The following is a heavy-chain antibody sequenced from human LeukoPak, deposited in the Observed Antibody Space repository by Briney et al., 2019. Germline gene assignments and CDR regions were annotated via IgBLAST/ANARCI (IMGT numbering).Heavy chain of an antibody. J-gene: IGHJ4*02. Sequence: GGSLRLSCAASGFTFSSYWMHWVRQAPGKGLVWVSRINSDGSSTSYADSVKGRLTISRDNAKNTLYLQMNSLRAEDTAVYYCARDVPNGVWGEYYFDYWGQGTLVTVSS. D-gene: IGHD2-8*01. CDR3: ARDVPNGVWGEYYFDY. CDR1: GFTFSSYW. V-gene: IGHV3-74*01. CDR2: INSDGSST.